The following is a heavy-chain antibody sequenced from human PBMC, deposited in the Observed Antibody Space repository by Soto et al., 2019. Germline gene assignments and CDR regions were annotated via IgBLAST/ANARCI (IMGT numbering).Heavy chain of an antibody. D-gene: IGHD2-15*01. CDR1: GYTFTSYY. J-gene: IGHJ6*02. Sequence: SVKVSCNASGYTFTSYYMHLVRQAPGQGLECMGGIIPIFGTANYAQKFQGRVTITADKSTSTAYMELSSLRSEDTAVYYCARGGKSYYYYSMDVWGQGTTVTVSS. CDR3: ARGGKSYYYYSMDV. V-gene: IGHV1-69*06. CDR2: IIPIFGTA.